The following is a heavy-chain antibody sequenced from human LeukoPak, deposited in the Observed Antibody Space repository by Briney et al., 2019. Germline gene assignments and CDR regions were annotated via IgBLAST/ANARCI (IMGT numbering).Heavy chain of an antibody. J-gene: IGHJ4*02. Sequence: SETLSLTCTVNSGTLSGYYWTWIRQSSGKGLEYIGEINQSGDTNYNPSLKSRITISVDASKNQFSLNLGSVTAADTAVYYCARQAPGYTSGWSLWGQGTLVTVSS. V-gene: IGHV4-34*01. CDR2: INQSGDT. CDR1: SGTLSGYY. D-gene: IGHD6-19*01. CDR3: ARQAPGYTSGWSL.